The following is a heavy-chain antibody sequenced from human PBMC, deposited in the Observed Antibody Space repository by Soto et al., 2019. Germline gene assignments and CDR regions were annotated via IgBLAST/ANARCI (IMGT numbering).Heavy chain of an antibody. J-gene: IGHJ5*02. CDR2: IIPILGIA. CDR3: ARGSAMVSAPANWFDP. V-gene: IGHV1-69*02. CDR1: GGTFSSYT. D-gene: IGHD5-18*01. Sequence: QVQLVQSGAEVKKPGSSVKVSCKASGGTFSSYTISWVRQAPGQGLEWMGRIIPILGIANYAQKFQGRVTITADKSTSTAYMELSSLRSEDTAVYYCARGSAMVSAPANWFDPWGQGTLVTVSS.